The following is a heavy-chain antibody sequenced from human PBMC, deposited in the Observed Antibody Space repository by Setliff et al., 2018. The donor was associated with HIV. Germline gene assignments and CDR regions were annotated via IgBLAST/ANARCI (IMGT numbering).Heavy chain of an antibody. Sequence: PGGSLRLSCAASGFIFSSYAMSWVRQAPGKGLEWVSAISGSGANTYYADSVKGRFTISRDDARNSLYLQMNNLRAEDTAVYYCARDSVRGASWYPGGFDVWGQGAMVTVSS. J-gene: IGHJ3*01. V-gene: IGHV3-23*01. D-gene: IGHD3-10*01. CDR2: ISGSGANT. CDR1: GFIFSSYA. CDR3: ARDSVRGASWYPGGFDV.